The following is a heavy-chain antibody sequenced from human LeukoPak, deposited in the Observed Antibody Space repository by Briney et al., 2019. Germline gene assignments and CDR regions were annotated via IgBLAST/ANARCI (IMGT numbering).Heavy chain of an antibody. D-gene: IGHD6-6*01. CDR3: ARLRHSSSDY. Sequence: PSETLSLTCTVSGGSTSNYYWSWIRQPPGKALESIGFISDSGRTNYNPSLKSRVTISIDKSKNQFSLKLSSVTAADTAVYYCARLRHSSSDYWGQGTLVTVSS. J-gene: IGHJ4*02. V-gene: IGHV4-59*08. CDR2: ISDSGRT. CDR1: GGSTSNYY.